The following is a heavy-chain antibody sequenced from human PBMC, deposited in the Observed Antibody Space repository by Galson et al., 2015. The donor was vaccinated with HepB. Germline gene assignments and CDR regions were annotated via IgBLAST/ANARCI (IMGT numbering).Heavy chain of an antibody. V-gene: IGHV4-59*08. CDR3: ARRGAKRYCSSTSCYYYYYMDV. Sequence: QVQLQESGPGLVKPSETLSLTCTVSGGSISSYYWSWIRQPPGKGLEWIGYIYYSGSTNYNPSLKSRVTISVDTSKNQFSLKLSSVTAADTAVYYCARRGAKRYCSSTSCYYYYYMDVWGKGTTVTVSS. CDR2: IYYSGST. D-gene: IGHD2-2*01. J-gene: IGHJ6*03. CDR1: GGSISSYY.